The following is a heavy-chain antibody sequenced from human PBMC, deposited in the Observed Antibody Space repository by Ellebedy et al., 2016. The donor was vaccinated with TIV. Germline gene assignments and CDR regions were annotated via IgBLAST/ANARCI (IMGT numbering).Heavy chain of an antibody. CDR2: IKSKTNGGTT. Sequence: PGGSLRLSCVASGFTFNNAWMSWVRQAPGKGLEWVGRIKSKTNGGTTDYAAPVKGRFTISRDDSKNTLYLQMNSLKTEDTAVYYCTIDSNYAEWFDPWGQGTLVSVSS. CDR1: GFTFNNAW. D-gene: IGHD4-11*01. V-gene: IGHV3-15*01. J-gene: IGHJ5*02. CDR3: TIDSNYAEWFDP.